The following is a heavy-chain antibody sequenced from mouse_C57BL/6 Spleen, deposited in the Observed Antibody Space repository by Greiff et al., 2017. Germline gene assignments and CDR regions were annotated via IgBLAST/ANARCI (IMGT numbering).Heavy chain of an antibody. J-gene: IGHJ2*01. CDR1: GFTFSDYY. CDR3: ARYEFYFDD. Sequence: EVKLMESEGGLVQPGSSMKLSCTASGFTFSDYYMAWVRQVPEKGLEWVANINYDGSSTYYLDSLKSRFIISRDNAKNILYLQMSSLKSEDTATYYCARYEFYFDDWSQGTTLTVSS. CDR2: INYDGSST. D-gene: IGHD2-3*01. V-gene: IGHV5-16*01.